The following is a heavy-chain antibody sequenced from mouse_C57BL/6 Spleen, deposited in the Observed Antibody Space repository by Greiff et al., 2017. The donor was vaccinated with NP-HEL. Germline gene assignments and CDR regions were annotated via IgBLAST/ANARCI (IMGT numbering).Heavy chain of an antibody. Sequence: VQLQQSGPELVKPGASVKISCKASGYTFTDYYMNWVKQSHGKSLEWIGDINPNNGGTSYNQKFKGKATLTVDKSSSTAYMELRSLTSEDSAVYYCAREATVVAKDYAMDYWGQGTSVTVSS. CDR1: GYTFTDYY. D-gene: IGHD1-1*01. CDR3: AREATVVAKDYAMDY. V-gene: IGHV1-26*01. J-gene: IGHJ4*01. CDR2: INPNNGGT.